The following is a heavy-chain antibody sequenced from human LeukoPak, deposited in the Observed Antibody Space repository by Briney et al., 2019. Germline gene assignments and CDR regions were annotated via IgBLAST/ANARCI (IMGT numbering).Heavy chain of an antibody. CDR3: ARVPGAYGSGTYYV. Sequence: PGGSLRLSCAASGFTFSDYGMHWVRQAPGKGLEWVAFIRNDGSYEYYPDSVKGRFTISRDNSKNTLFLQMNSLRAEDTAVYYCARVPGAYGSGTYYVWGQGTRVTVSS. CDR2: IRNDGSYE. D-gene: IGHD3-10*01. J-gene: IGHJ4*02. CDR1: GFTFSDYG. V-gene: IGHV3-30*02.